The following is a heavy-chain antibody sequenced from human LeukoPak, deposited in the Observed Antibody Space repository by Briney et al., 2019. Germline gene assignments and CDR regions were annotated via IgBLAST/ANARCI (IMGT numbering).Heavy chain of an antibody. CDR2: IYYSGST. CDR3: ARADFTFGGVIVFDY. V-gene: IGHV4-59*01. Sequence: SETLSLTCTVSGGSISSYYWSWIRQPPGKGLEWIGYIYYSGSTNYNPSLKSRVTISVDTPKNQFSLKLSSVTAADTAVYYCARADFTFGGVIVFDYWGQGTLVTVSS. CDR1: GGSISSYY. D-gene: IGHD3-16*02. J-gene: IGHJ4*02.